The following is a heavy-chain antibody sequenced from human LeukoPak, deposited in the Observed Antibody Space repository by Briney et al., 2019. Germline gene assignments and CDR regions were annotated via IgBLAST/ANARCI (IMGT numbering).Heavy chain of an antibody. CDR3: ARAMVAATFRFDP. Sequence: ASVKVSCKASGYTFTGYYMHWVRQAPGQGLEWMGWIDPNSGGTNYAQKFQGWVTMTRDTSISTAYMELSRLRSDDTAVYYCARAMVAATFRFDPWGQGTLVTVSS. D-gene: IGHD2-15*01. J-gene: IGHJ5*02. CDR2: IDPNSGGT. V-gene: IGHV1-2*04. CDR1: GYTFTGYY.